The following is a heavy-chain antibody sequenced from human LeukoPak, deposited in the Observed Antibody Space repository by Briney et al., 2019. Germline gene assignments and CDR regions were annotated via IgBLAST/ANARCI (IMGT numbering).Heavy chain of an antibody. D-gene: IGHD4-17*01. J-gene: IGHJ4*02. CDR2: IYYSGST. Sequence: SETLSLTCTVSGGSISSSSYYWGWIRQPPGKGLEWIGSIYYSGSTYYNPFLKSRVTISVDTSKNQFSLKLSSVTAADTAVYYCARTPPTYGDFDYWGQGTLVTVSS. V-gene: IGHV4-39*07. CDR3: ARTPPTYGDFDY. CDR1: GGSISSSSYY.